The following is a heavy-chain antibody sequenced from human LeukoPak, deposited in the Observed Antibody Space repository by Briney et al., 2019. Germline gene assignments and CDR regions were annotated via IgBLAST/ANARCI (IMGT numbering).Heavy chain of an antibody. V-gene: IGHV1-69-2*01. J-gene: IGHJ3*02. CDR1: GYTFTDYY. D-gene: IGHD3-16*02. Sequence: ASVKISCKVSGYTFTDYYMHWVQQAPGKGLEWMGLVDPEDGETIYAEKFQGRVTITADTSTDTAYMGLSSLRSEDTAVYYCAIPMGVTFGGVIGIDDAFDIWGQGTMVTVSS. CDR2: VDPEDGET. CDR3: AIPMGVTFGGVIGIDDAFDI.